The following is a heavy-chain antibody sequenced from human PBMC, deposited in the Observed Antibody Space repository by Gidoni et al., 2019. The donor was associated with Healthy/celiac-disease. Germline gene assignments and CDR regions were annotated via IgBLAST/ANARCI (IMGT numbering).Heavy chain of an antibody. CDR3: ARVGFSSLNDY. V-gene: IGHV3-66*02. CDR2: IYSGGST. D-gene: IGHD1-26*01. J-gene: IGHJ4*02. Sequence: EVQLVESGGGLVQPGGSLRLSGAASGFTVSSNYMSWVRQAPGKGLEWVSVIYSGGSTYYADSVKGRFTISRDNSKNTLYLQMNSLRAEDTAVYYCARVGFSSLNDYWGQGTLVTVSS. CDR1: GFTVSSNY.